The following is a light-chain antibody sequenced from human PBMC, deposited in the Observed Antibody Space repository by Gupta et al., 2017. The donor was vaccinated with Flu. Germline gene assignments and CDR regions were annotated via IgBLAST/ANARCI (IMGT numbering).Light chain of an antibody. CDR3: LQYTNWPLA. V-gene: IGKV3-15*01. CDR1: QGVNSN. J-gene: IGKJ3*01. CDR2: GAS. Sequence: ERATSSCRASQGVNSNLAWYQQKPGQAPRLLIYGASHRATGIPARFSGSGSGTEFTLTISRLQSEDFAVYYCLQYTNWPLAFGHGTKVDIK.